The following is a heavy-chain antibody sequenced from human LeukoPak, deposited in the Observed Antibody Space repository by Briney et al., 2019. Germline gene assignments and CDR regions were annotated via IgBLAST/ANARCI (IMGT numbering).Heavy chain of an antibody. V-gene: IGHV1-69*01. CDR1: GGTFSSYA. CDR3: ARAEDQGRYFDWLPGFDP. CDR2: ILPIFGTA. Sequence: SVKVSCKASGGTFSSYAISWVRQAPGQGLEWMGGILPIFGTAIYAQHFQGRLTITADESTNSAYMELNRLRSDDTAVYYCARAEDQGRYFDWLPGFDPWGQGTLVTVSS. D-gene: IGHD3-9*01. J-gene: IGHJ5*02.